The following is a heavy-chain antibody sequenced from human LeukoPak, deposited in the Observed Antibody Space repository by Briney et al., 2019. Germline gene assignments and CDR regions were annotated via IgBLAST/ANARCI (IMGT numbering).Heavy chain of an antibody. J-gene: IGHJ4*02. V-gene: IGHV1-18*01. D-gene: IGHD3-22*01. CDR1: GYTFSSFG. Sequence: ASVKVSCKASGYTFSSFGISWLRQAPGQGLEWMGWISVYNGETNSAQKFQGRVNMPTDPSTSTAYMELWSLRSDDTAVYYCARDTHSSDSSGYPDYWGQGTLVTV. CDR2: ISVYNGET. CDR3: ARDTHSSDSSGYPDY.